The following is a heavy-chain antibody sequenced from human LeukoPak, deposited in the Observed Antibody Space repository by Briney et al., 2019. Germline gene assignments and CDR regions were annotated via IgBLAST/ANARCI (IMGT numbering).Heavy chain of an antibody. J-gene: IGHJ4*02. Sequence: SETLSLTCTVPGGSISSYYWSWIRQPPGKGLEWIGYIYYSGSTNYNPSLKSRVTISVDTSKNQFSLKLSSVTAADTAVYYCARSRAVLLWFGDPSAHFDYWGQGTLVTVSS. CDR2: IYYSGST. CDR1: GGSISSYY. CDR3: ARSRAVLLWFGDPSAHFDY. V-gene: IGHV4-59*01. D-gene: IGHD3-10*01.